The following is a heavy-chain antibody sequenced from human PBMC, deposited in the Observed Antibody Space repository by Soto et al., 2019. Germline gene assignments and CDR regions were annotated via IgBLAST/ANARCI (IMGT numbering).Heavy chain of an antibody. CDR3: ARAPGVKQQLVD. V-gene: IGHV1-2*04. CDR1: GYTFTGYY. J-gene: IGHJ4*02. CDR2: INPNSGGT. Sequence: QVQLVQSGAEVKKPGASVKVSCKASGYTFTGYYMHWVRQAPGQGLEWMGWINPNSGGTNYAQKLQGWVTMTRDKSISTAYMELSRLRSDDTAVYYCARAPGVKQQLVDWGQGTLVTVSS. D-gene: IGHD6-13*01.